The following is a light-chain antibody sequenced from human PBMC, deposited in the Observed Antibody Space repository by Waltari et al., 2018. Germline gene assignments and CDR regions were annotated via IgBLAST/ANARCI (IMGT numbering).Light chain of an antibody. CDR2: DAS. CDR3: QQRNIWPNT. CDR1: QSVGSY. V-gene: IGKV3-11*01. Sequence: EIVFTQSPATLSLSPGERATLSCRASQSVGSYLAWYQQKPGQAPRLLIYDASSRATGVPARFSGSGSGTEFTLTISSLEPEDFAVFYCQQRNIWPNTFGQGTKLEIK. J-gene: IGKJ2*01.